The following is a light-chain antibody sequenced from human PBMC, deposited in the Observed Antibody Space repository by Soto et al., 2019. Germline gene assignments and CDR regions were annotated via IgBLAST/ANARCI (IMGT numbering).Light chain of an antibody. V-gene: IGLV2-14*01. CDR1: SSDVGGYNY. CDR3: SSYTSSSTQV. J-gene: IGLJ3*02. Sequence: QSARTQPASVSGSPGQSITISCTGTSSDVGGYNYVSWYQQHPGKAPKLMIYDVSNRPSGVSNRFSGSKSGNTASLTISGLQAEDEADYYCSSYTSSSTQVFGGGTKLTVL. CDR2: DVS.